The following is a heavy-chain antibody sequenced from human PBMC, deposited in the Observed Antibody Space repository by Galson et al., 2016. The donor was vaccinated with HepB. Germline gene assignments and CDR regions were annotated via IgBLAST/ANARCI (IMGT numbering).Heavy chain of an antibody. D-gene: IGHD3-3*01. CDR3: AKVGRAYYDICSGVDWYFDF. J-gene: IGHJ2*01. V-gene: IGHV3-23*01. Sequence: SLRLSCAASGFTFSAYAMSWVRQAPGKGLEWVAGVSGSGSGTYYADSVKGRFSISRDNSKNTLFLQINSLRAEDTAVYYCAKVGRAYYDICSGVDWYFDFWGRGTLLAVSS. CDR2: VSGSGSGT. CDR1: GFTFSAYA.